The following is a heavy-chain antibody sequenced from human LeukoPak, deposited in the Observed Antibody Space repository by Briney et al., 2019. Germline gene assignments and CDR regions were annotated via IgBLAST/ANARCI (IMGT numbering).Heavy chain of an antibody. CDR2: IGQDGSET. CDR3: ARVWISSYTLIDY. V-gene: IGHV3-7*01. J-gene: IGHJ4*02. Sequence: QPGGSLRLSCEASGFVLSNYWMSWVRQAPGKGLEWVANIGQDGSETNYLDSVKGRFTISRDNAKNSVYLQMNGLRAEDTAVYYRARVWISSYTLIDYWGQGTLVTVSS. D-gene: IGHD6-6*01. CDR1: GFVLSNYW.